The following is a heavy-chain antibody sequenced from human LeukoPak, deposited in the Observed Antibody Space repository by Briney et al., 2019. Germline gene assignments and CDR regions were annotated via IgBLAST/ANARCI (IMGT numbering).Heavy chain of an antibody. CDR1: GGSISSSSYY. CDR3: AKRAYYYGSGSSYYYGMDV. V-gene: IGHV4-39*01. J-gene: IGHJ6*02. Sequence: SETLSLTCTVSGGSISSSSYYWGWIRQPPGKGLEWIGSIYYSGSTYYNPSLKSRVTISVDTSKNQFSLKLSSVTAADTAVYYCAKRAYYYGSGSSYYYGMDVWGQGTTVTVSS. CDR2: IYYSGST. D-gene: IGHD3-10*01.